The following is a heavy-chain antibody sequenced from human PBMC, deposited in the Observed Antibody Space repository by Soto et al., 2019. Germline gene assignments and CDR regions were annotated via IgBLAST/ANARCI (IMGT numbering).Heavy chain of an antibody. D-gene: IGHD2-15*01. V-gene: IGHV6-1*01. CDR1: GDTVSSNSVA. J-gene: IGHJ6*02. CDR2: TYYRSRWYS. Sequence: SQTLSLTCVGSGDTVSSNSVAWNWVRQSPSRGLEWLGRTYYRSRWYSDYAVSVRSRIDINADTSKNQVSLQLNSVAPEDTAVYYCARSEEDSDYYYYGMDVWGQGTTVTVSS. CDR3: ARSEEDSDYYYYGMDV.